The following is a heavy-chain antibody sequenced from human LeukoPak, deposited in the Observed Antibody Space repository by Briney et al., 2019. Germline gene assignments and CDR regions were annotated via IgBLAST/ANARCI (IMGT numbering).Heavy chain of an antibody. D-gene: IGHD1-1*01. CDR3: ARGNWNDRSEVVYFDY. CDR2: INHSGST. V-gene: IGHV4-30-2*01. Sequence: PSQTLSLTCTVSGGSISSGGYYWSWIRQPPGKGLEWIGEINHSGSTNYNPSLKSRVTISVDTSKNQFSLKLSSVTAADTTVYYCARGNWNDRSEVVYFDYWGQGTLVTVSS. J-gene: IGHJ4*02. CDR1: GGSISSGGYY.